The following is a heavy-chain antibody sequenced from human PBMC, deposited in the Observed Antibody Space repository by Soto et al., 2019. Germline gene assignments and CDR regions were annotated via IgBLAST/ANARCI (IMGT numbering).Heavy chain of an antibody. CDR1: GFSFRSFD. J-gene: IGHJ6*02. D-gene: IGHD3-16*01. V-gene: IGHV3-23*01. Sequence: PVGSLRLSCAASGFSFRSFDMSWVRQAPGKGLEWVSAISGNGGSTYSADSVKGRFSISRDNSKNTLNLQMNSLRAEDTAVYYCARGGPPLTYGMDVWGQGSTVTVPS. CDR3: ARGGPPLTYGMDV. CDR2: ISGNGGST.